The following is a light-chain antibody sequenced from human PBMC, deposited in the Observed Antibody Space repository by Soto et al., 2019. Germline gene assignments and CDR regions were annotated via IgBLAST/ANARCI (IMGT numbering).Light chain of an antibody. CDR2: DVS. J-gene: IGLJ2*01. CDR1: SSDVGGYNY. CDR3: SSYTSSSTYVV. Sequence: QSALTRPASVSGSPGQSITISCTGTSSDVGGYNYVSWYQQHPGKAPKLIIYDVSNRPSGVSNRFSGSKSGNTASLTISGLQAEDEADYYCSSYTSSSTYVVFGGGTKLTVL. V-gene: IGLV2-14*01.